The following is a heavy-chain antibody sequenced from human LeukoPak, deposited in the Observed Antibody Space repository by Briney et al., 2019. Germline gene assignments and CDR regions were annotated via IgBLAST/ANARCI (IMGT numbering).Heavy chain of an antibody. V-gene: IGHV3-23*01. Sequence: PGGSLRLSCAASGVTLSSYAMSWARQAPGKGLEWVSGISSSGSGGNTYYADSVKGRFTISRDSSKNTLFLHMNSLRAEDTAVYYCAKDLVGAHDAFDIWGQGTMVTVSS. CDR2: ISSSGSGGNT. J-gene: IGHJ3*02. CDR3: AKDLVGAHDAFDI. D-gene: IGHD1-26*01. CDR1: GVTLSSYA.